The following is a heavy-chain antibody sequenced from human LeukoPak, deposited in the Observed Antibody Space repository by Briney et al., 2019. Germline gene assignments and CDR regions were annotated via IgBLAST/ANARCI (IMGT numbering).Heavy chain of an antibody. CDR1: VYTFIGYY. CDR3: ARASLASAGTRF. CDR2: INARNGDT. D-gene: IGHD6-13*01. V-gene: IGHV1-2*02. J-gene: IGHJ1*01. Sequence: ASVKVSCKASVYTFIGYYINWVRQAPGRGLEWVGWINARNGDTNYAQKFQGRVILTRDTSITTSYMEVISLTSDDTAVYYCARASLASAGTRFWGQGTLVIVSS.